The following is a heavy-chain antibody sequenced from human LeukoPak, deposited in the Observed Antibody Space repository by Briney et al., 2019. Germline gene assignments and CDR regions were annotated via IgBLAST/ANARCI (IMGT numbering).Heavy chain of an antibody. V-gene: IGHV3-7*01. D-gene: IGHD4-17*01. J-gene: IGHJ5*02. CDR2: IDQDGRAK. Sequence: PGGSLRLSCSASGFTFGVYSMSWVRQTPGAGLEWVANIDQDGRAKKYVDSVRGRFIMSRDNGKNSVYLQMNDLRADDTGVYYCTTVSYDATGTHDRWGQGSLLTVSS. CDR3: TTVSYDATGTHDR. CDR1: GFTFGVYS.